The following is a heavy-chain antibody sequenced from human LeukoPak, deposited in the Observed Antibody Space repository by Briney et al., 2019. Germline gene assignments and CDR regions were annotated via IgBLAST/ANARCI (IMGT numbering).Heavy chain of an antibody. Sequence: GGSLRLSCPASGFTFSRFWMSGVRQAPGKGLEYVALIKQGGSEIYHMDSVKGRFTISRDDATNSLYLQMNSLRVEDTALYYCARDRESESDSEGDYWGQGTLVTVSS. CDR2: IKQGGSEI. D-gene: IGHD4-11*01. CDR3: ARDRESESDSEGDY. CDR1: GFTFSRFW. J-gene: IGHJ4*02. V-gene: IGHV3-7*01.